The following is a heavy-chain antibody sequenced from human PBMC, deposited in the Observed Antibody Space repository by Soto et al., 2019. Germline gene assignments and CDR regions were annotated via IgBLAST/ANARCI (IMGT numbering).Heavy chain of an antibody. J-gene: IGHJ4*02. Sequence: AGGSLRLSCAASGFAFSYHYMDWVRQAPGKGLEWVGRSRNKLSSYITEYAASVKGRFTISRDDSKNSLYLQMKSLISADTAVYYCXRVPVVMTAIQGAYFDYWGQGTLVTVSS. D-gene: IGHD2-21*02. CDR1: GFAFSYHY. CDR2: SRNKLSSYIT. V-gene: IGHV3-72*01. CDR3: XRVPVVMTAIQGAYFDY.